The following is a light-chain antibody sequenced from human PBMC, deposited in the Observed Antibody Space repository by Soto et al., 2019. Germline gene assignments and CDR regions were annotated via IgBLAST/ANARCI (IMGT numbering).Light chain of an antibody. CDR1: SGHSRYA. CDR3: QTWGTGTVV. CDR2: LNSDGSH. V-gene: IGLV4-69*01. Sequence: QSVLTQSPSASASLGASVKLTCTLSSGHSRYAIAWHQQQPEKGPRYLMKLNSDGSHSKGDGIPDRFSGSSSGAERYLIISSLQSEDEADYYCQTWGTGTVVFGGGTKLTVL. J-gene: IGLJ2*01.